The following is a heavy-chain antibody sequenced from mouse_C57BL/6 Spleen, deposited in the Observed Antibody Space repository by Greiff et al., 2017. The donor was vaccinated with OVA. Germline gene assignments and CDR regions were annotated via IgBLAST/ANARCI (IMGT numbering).Heavy chain of an antibody. J-gene: IGHJ4*01. CDR3: ARVYYDYYAMDY. D-gene: IGHD2-1*01. Sequence: EVKLQESGPELVKPGASVKISCKASGYSFTGYYMNWVKQSPEKSLEWIGEINPSTGGTTYNQKFKAKATLTVDKSSSTAYMQLKSLTSEDSAVYYCARVYYDYYAMDYWGQGTSVTVSS. CDR2: INPSTGGT. CDR1: GYSFTGYY. V-gene: IGHV1-42*01.